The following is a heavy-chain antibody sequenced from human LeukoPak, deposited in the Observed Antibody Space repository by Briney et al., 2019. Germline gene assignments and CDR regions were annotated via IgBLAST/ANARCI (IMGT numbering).Heavy chain of an antibody. Sequence: SETLSLTCTVSGASISTHYWSWIRQPPEKGPEWIGDFYFSGSTNYNPSLKSRATISGDPSKNQFSLNLRSVTAADTAVYYCARAGAIATVHLDLDHWGRGTQATVSS. D-gene: IGHD6-13*01. CDR2: FYFSGST. J-gene: IGHJ4*02. CDR1: GASISTHY. CDR3: ARAGAIATVHLDLDH. V-gene: IGHV4-59*11.